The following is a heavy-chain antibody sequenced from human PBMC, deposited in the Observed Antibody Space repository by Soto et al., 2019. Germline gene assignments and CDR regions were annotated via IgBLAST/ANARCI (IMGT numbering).Heavy chain of an antibody. D-gene: IGHD4-17*01. V-gene: IGHV1-3*01. J-gene: IGHJ6*02. CDR2: INAGNGNT. Sequence: ASVKVSCKASGYTFTSYALNWVRQAPGQRLEWMGWINAGNGNTNYAQKLQGRVTMTTDTSTSTAYMELRSLRSDDTAVYYCAREVLHDYGDYNYYYYGMDVWGQGPTVTVSS. CDR3: AREVLHDYGDYNYYYYGMDV. CDR1: GYTFTSYA.